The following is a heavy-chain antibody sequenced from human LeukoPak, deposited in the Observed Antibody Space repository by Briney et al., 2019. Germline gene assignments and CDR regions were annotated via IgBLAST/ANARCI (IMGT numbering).Heavy chain of an antibody. Sequence: GGSLRLSCAASGFTFSNYGMNWVRQAPGKGLEWVSIITSGVGITYYADSVKGRFTISRDNSRNTLYLQMNSLRAEDTAVYYFAKGDYYDLNYWGQGTLVAVSS. CDR1: GFTFSNYG. V-gene: IGHV3-23*01. D-gene: IGHD3-22*01. J-gene: IGHJ4*02. CDR3: AKGDYYDLNY. CDR2: ITSGVGIT.